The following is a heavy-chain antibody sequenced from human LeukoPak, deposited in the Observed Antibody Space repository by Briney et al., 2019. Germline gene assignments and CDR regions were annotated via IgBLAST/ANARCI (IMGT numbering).Heavy chain of an antibody. V-gene: IGHV4-39*01. CDR3: ARQEQQLVFLGY. CDR1: GGSISSSSYY. J-gene: IGHJ4*02. Sequence: PSETLSLTCTVSGGSISSSSYYWGWIRQPPGKGLEWIGSIYYSGSTYYNPSLKSRVTISVDTSKNQFSLKLSSVTAADTAVYYCARQEQQLVFLGYWGQGTLVTVSS. CDR2: IYYSGST. D-gene: IGHD6-13*01.